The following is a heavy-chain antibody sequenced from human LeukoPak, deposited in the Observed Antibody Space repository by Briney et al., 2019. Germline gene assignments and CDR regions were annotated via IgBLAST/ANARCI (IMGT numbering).Heavy chain of an antibody. Sequence: GSLRLSCAASGFTFSSYSMNWVRQAPGKGLEWVSSISSSSSYIYYADSVKGRFTISRDNARNSLFLQMNRLRAEDTAVYYCARDATMIVVTGNFDIWGQGTLLTVSS. CDR2: ISSSSSYI. CDR3: ARDATMIVVTGNFDI. CDR1: GFTFSSYS. J-gene: IGHJ3*02. V-gene: IGHV3-21*01. D-gene: IGHD3-22*01.